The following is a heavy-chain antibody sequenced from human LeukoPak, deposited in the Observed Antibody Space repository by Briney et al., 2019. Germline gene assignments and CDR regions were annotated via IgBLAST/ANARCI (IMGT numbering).Heavy chain of an antibody. CDR2: IRSKAYGGTT. Sequence: PGGSLRLSCTASGFTFGDYAMSWVRQAPGKGLEWVGFIRSKAYGGTTEYAASVKGRFTISRDDSKSIAYLQMNSLKTEDTAVYYCTRYLPPLHYDSSGYHHGGAFDIWGQGTVVTVSS. J-gene: IGHJ3*02. CDR3: TRYLPPLHYDSSGYHHGGAFDI. V-gene: IGHV3-49*04. D-gene: IGHD3-22*01. CDR1: GFTFGDYA.